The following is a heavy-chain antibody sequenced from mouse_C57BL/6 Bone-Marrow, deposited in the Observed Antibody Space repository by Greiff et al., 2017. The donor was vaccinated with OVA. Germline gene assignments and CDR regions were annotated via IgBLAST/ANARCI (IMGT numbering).Heavy chain of an antibody. V-gene: IGHV5-17*01. Sequence: DVMLLESGGGLVKPGGSLKLSCEASGFTFSDYGMHWVRQAPEKGLEWVAYISSGSSTIYYADTVKGRFTISRDNAKNTLFLQMTSLRSEDMAMYYCASGHYGSIYNWSFDVWGTGTTVTVSS. CDR3: ASGHYGSIYNWSFDV. J-gene: IGHJ1*03. CDR1: GFTFSDYG. D-gene: IGHD1-1*01. CDR2: ISSGSSTI.